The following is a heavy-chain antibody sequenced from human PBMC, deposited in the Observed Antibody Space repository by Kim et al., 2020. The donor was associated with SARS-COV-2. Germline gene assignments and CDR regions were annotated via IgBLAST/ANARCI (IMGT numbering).Heavy chain of an antibody. J-gene: IGHJ4*02. V-gene: IGHV1-3*01. CDR2: NT. Sequence: NTRYSQKFHARVSITRDPSATTAYLELSGLRSEDTAVYYCAREAVAGSFDHWGQGTLVTVSS. D-gene: IGHD6-19*01. CDR3: AREAVAGSFDH.